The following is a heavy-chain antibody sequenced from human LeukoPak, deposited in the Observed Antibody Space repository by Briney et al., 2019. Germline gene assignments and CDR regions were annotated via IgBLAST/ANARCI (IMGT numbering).Heavy chain of an antibody. V-gene: IGHV3-30*18. J-gene: IGHJ4*02. CDR2: ISYDGSNK. D-gene: IGHD3-22*01. CDR3: AKEVALSYYDSSGYPPSYYFDY. CDR1: GFTFSSYG. Sequence: GRSLRLSCAASGFTFSSYGMHWVRQAPGKGLEWVAVISYDGSNKYYADSVKGRFTISRDNSKNTLYLQMNSLRAEDTAVYYCAKEVALSYYDSSGYPPSYYFDYWGQGTLVTVSS.